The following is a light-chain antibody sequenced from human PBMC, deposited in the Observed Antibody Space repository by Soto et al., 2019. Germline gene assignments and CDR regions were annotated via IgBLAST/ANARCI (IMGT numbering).Light chain of an antibody. CDR2: AAS. CDR1: QSIRSY. J-gene: IGKJ2*01. Sequence: DIRMTQSPSSLSASVGDRVTITCRASQSIRSYLNWSQQKPGKAPKLRIYAASSLQSGVTSRFSGSGSGTDFTLTISSLQPEDFATYYCHQTYSIQYTFGQGTKLEIK. CDR3: HQTYSIQYT. V-gene: IGKV1-39*01.